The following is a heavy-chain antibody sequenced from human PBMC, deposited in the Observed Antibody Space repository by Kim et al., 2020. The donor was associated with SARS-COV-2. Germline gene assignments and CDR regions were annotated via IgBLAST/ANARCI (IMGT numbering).Heavy chain of an antibody. V-gene: IGHV3-74*01. D-gene: IGHD3-16*01. Sequence: GRFPGYADSVKGRFIISRDNAKNTLYLQINSLTDEDTAVYYCARDLAKGGWGQGILVTVSS. CDR2: GRFP. J-gene: IGHJ4*02. CDR3: ARDLAKGG.